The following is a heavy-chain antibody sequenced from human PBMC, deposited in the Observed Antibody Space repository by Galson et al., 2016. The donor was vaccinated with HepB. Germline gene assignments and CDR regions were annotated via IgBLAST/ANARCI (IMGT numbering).Heavy chain of an antibody. J-gene: IGHJ5*02. Sequence: QMYLQESGPGLVEPSQTLSLDCSVSGAPLNSGDYYWTWIRQSAGDRLEWVGRVSIRGGVLPRPSLGSRLTIALNTSKNQFSLLLNSVTAADAGVYFCARDLGGDYFDLWGQGILVTVSS. D-gene: IGHD3-16*01. CDR2: VSIRGGV. V-gene: IGHV4-61*02. CDR3: ARDLGGDYFDL. CDR1: GAPLNSGDYY.